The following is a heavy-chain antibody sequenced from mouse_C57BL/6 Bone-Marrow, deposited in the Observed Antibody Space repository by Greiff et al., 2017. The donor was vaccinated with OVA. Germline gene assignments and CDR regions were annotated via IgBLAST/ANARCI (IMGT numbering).Heavy chain of an antibody. Sequence: EVHLVESGPELVKPGASVKMSCKASGYTFTDYNMHWVKQSHGKSLEWIGYINPNNGGTSYNQKFKGKATLTVNKSSSTAYMELRSLTSEDSAVYYCARKVWYYAMDYWGQGTSVTVSS. J-gene: IGHJ4*01. D-gene: IGHD2-10*02. CDR2: INPNNGGT. V-gene: IGHV1-22*01. CDR3: ARKVWYYAMDY. CDR1: GYTFTDYN.